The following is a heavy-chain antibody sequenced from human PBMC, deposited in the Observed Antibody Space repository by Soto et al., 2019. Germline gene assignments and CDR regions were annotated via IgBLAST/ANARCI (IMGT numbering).Heavy chain of an antibody. CDR2: IYYSGST. D-gene: IGHD4-17*01. Sequence: SAALSLTGALSGGSVSSGSYYWSWIRQPPGKGLEWIGYIYYSGSTNYNPSLKSRVTISVDTSKNQFSLKLSSVTAADTAVYYCAREKIRNFDYWGQGTLVT. J-gene: IGHJ4*02. CDR1: GGSVSSGSYY. CDR3: AREKIRNFDY. V-gene: IGHV4-61*01.